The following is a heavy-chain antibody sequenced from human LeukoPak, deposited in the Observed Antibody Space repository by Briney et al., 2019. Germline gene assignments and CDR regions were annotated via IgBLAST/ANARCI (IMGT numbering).Heavy chain of an antibody. CDR1: GFTFDNYG. Sequence: GGSLRLSCAASGFTFDNYGMNWVRQAPGKGLEWVAFIRYDGSNKYYADSVKGRLTISRDNSKNTLYLQMNSLRAEDTAVYYCAKASYGSGSYRLDYWGQGTLVTVSS. CDR3: AKASYGSGSYRLDY. V-gene: IGHV3-30*02. CDR2: IRYDGSNK. D-gene: IGHD3-10*01. J-gene: IGHJ4*02.